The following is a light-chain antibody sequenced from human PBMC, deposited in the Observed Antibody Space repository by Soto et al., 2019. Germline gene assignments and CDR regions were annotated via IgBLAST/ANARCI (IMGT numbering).Light chain of an antibody. CDR1: QGISIY. V-gene: IGKV1-16*02. J-gene: IGKJ1*01. CDR2: ASS. CDR3: QQYNTLPWT. Sequence: QSPSSLSASVGDTVTITCRASQGISIYLAWFQRKPGKAPKSLIYASSILHSDVPSKFSGGGSGTEFTLTIRNLQPEDLAIYYCQQYNTLPWTFGQGTKVQI.